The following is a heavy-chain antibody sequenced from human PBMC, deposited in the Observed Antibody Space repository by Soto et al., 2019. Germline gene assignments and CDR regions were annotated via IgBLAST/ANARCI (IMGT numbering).Heavy chain of an antibody. CDR3: ARIPSPSSLHFDY. J-gene: IGHJ4*02. CDR2: IFSNDEK. V-gene: IGHV2-26*01. Sequence: GPTLVNPTETLTRTFTVSGVSLINSIIGVSWIRQPPGKALEWLAHIFSNDEKSYSTSLKSRLTISKDTSKSQVVLTMTNMDPVDTATYYCARIPSPSSLHFDYWGQGTLVTVSS. D-gene: IGHD6-6*01. CDR1: GVSLINSIIG.